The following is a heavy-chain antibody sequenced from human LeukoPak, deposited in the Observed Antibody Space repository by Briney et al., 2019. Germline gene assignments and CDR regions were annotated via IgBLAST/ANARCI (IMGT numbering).Heavy chain of an antibody. CDR3: ARHPVVVVITTRMAFGI. J-gene: IGHJ3*02. CDR2: IYYSGST. Sequence: SETLSLTCTVSGGSISSYYWSWIRQPPGKGLEWIGYIYYSGSTNYNPSLKSRVTISVDTSKNQFSLKLSSVTAADTAVYYCARHPVVVVITTRMAFGIWGQGTMVTVSS. D-gene: IGHD3-22*01. CDR1: GGSISSYY. V-gene: IGHV4-59*08.